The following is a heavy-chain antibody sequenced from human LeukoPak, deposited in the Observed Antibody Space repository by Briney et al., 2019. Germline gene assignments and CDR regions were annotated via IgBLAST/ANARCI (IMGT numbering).Heavy chain of an antibody. J-gene: IGHJ2*01. D-gene: IGHD2-2*02. Sequence: GGSLRLSCAASGFTFSTYWMHWVRQAPGKGLVWVSRINSDGSRTTYADSVKGRFTISRDNTKNTLYLQMNTLRAEDTAVYYCARRSSAIPSYFDLWGRGTLVTVSS. CDR2: INSDGSRT. CDR3: ARRSSAIPSYFDL. V-gene: IGHV3-74*01. CDR1: GFTFSTYW.